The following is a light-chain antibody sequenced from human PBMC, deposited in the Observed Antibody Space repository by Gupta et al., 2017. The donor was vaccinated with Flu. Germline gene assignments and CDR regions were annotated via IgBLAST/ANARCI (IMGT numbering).Light chain of an antibody. CDR2: SNN. V-gene: IGLV1-44*01. CDR1: TSNIGSNL. J-gene: IGLJ3*02. CDR3: ATWDDSLNGLV. Sequence: QSVLTHPPSASGTPGRRATISGSGSTSNIGSNLVNWYQQPPGTAPKLLIYSNNQRPSGVPDRFSGSKSGTSASLAISGLQSEDEADYYCATWDDSLNGLVFGGGTKLTVL.